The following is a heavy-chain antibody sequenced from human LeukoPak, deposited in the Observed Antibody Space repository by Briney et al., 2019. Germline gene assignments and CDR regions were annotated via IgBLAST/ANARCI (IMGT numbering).Heavy chain of an antibody. V-gene: IGHV2-5*01. CDR2: IFGNDDK. Sequence: SGPTLVNPTQTLTLTCTFSGSSLRTSDVGVGWVRQPPGKTLEWLPLIFGNDDKRYSPSLKSRPTINKDTYKNQVVPTMTNMDPVDTATYYCAHSWYSGSYGFQHWGQGTLVTVSS. D-gene: IGHD1-26*01. J-gene: IGHJ1*01. CDR3: AHSWYSGSYGFQH. CDR1: GSSLRTSDVG.